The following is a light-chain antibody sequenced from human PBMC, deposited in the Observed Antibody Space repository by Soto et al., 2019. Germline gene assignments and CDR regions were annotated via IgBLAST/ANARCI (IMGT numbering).Light chain of an antibody. CDR1: QNVRYN. CDR3: HQYNTWFT. J-gene: IGKJ2*01. CDR2: GAS. V-gene: IGKV3-15*01. Sequence: IVLTQSPATLSVSPGERATLSCRASQNVRYNLAWYQQKPGQAPRLLIYGASTRASDIPPRFSGGGSGTEFTLTITSLQSEDFAVYYCHQYNTWFTFGQGTKLEIK.